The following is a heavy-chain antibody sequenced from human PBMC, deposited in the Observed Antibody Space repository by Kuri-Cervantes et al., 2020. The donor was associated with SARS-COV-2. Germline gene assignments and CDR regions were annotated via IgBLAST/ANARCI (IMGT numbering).Heavy chain of an antibody. CDR2: IYHSGST. Sequence: SETLSLTCTVSGGSISSGGYYWSWIRQPPGKGLEWIGYIYHSGSTYYNPPLKSRVTISVDTSKNQFSLKLSSVTAADTAVYYCARVPIAAPEYWGQGTLVTVSS. J-gene: IGHJ4*02. V-gene: IGHV4-30-2*01. CDR1: GGSISSGGYY. D-gene: IGHD6-13*01. CDR3: ARVPIAAPEY.